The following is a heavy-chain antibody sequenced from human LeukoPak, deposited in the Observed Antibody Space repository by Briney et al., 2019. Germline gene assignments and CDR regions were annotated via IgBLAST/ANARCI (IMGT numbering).Heavy chain of an antibody. D-gene: IGHD6-6*01. CDR1: GFTFSHYS. CDR2: INSNGDDT. J-gene: IGHJ4*02. V-gene: IGHV3-64*01. Sequence: GGSLRLSCAASGFTFSHYSFHWVRQAPGKGLEYVSAINSNGDDTYYVNSVKGRFTISRDNSKNTLYLQMGNLRPEDMAIYYCARDPGRSSDYWGQGTLVTVSS. CDR3: ARDPGRSSDY.